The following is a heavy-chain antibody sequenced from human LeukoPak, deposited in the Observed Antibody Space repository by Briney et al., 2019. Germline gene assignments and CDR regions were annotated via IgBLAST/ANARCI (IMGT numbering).Heavy chain of an antibody. J-gene: IGHJ4*02. Sequence: GGSLRLSCAASGFTFSSYAMHWVRQAPGKGLEWVAVISYDGSNKYYADSVKGRFTISRDNSKNTLYLQMNSLRAEDTAVYYCARVGEFLEWSPGDYWGQGTLVTVSS. D-gene: IGHD3-3*01. CDR3: ARVGEFLEWSPGDY. CDR1: GFTFSSYA. CDR2: ISYDGSNK. V-gene: IGHV3-30-3*01.